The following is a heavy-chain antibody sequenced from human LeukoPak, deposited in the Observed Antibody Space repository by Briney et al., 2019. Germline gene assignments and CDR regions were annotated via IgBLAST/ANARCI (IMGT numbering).Heavy chain of an antibody. J-gene: IGHJ5*02. CDR3: ARGQKGHCSGGSCYLGVDP. D-gene: IGHD2-15*01. CDR2: IYTSGST. CDR1: GGSISSGSYY. V-gene: IGHV4-61*02. Sequence: SQTLSLTCTVSGGSISSGSYYWSWIRQPAGKGLEWIGRIYTSGSTNYNPSLKSRVTISVDTSKNQFSLKLSSVTAADTAVYYCARGQKGHCSGGSCYLGVDPWGQGTLVTVSS.